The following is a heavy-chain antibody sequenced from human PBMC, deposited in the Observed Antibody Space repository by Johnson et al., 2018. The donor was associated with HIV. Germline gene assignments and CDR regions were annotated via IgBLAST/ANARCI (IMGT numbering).Heavy chain of an antibody. CDR1: GFTFDDYA. CDR2: LSWNSGSI. V-gene: IGHV3-9*01. D-gene: IGHD6-13*01. J-gene: IGHJ3*02. CDR3: AKGYSSSWYDAFDI. Sequence: VQLVESGGGLVQPGRSLRLSCAASGFTFDDYAMHWVRQAPGKGLEWVSGLSWNSGSIGYADSVKGRFTISRDNAKNSLYLQMNSLRAEDTALYYCAKGYSSSWYDAFDIWGQGTMVTVSS.